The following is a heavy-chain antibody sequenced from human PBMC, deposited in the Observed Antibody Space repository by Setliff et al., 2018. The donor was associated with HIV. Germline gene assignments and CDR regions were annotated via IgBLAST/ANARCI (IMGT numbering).Heavy chain of an antibody. CDR2: MNPNSGNS. Sequence: SVKVSCKASGYTFINNDINWVRQATGQGLEWMGWMNPNSGNSGYAQKFQGRVTMTRSTSFSTAYMELSNLTSEDTAIYYCARKHKVSLGRGIVVLWGFDPWGQGTLVTVSS. J-gene: IGHJ5*02. V-gene: IGHV1-8*02. CDR3: ARKHKVSLGRGIVVLWGFDP. D-gene: IGHD3-10*01. CDR1: GYTFINND.